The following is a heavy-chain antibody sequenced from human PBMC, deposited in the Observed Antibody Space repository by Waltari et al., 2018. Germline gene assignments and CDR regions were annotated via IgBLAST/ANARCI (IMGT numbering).Heavy chain of an antibody. J-gene: IGHJ5*02. V-gene: IGHV1-2*02. CDR2: INPNSGGT. CDR1: GYTFTGYY. CDR3: ARVYRPRCSGGSCYWFDP. D-gene: IGHD2-15*01. Sequence: QVQLVQSGAAVKKPGASVKVSCKASGYTFTGYYMHWVRPAPGKGLEWMGWINPNSGGTNYAQKFQGRVTMTRDTSISTAYMELSRLRSDDTAVYYCARVYRPRCSGGSCYWFDPWGQGTLVTVSS.